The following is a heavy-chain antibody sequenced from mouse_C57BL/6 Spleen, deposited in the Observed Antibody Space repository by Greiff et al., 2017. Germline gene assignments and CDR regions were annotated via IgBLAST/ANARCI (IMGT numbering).Heavy chain of an antibody. CDR3: AKSLSYYDYLYYLDY. V-gene: IGHV1-9*01. Sequence: QVQLKESGAELMKPGASVKLSCKATGYTFTGYWIEWVKQRPGHGLEWIGEILPGSGSTNYNEKFKGKATFTADTSSNTAYMQLSSLTTEDSAIYYCAKSLSYYDYLYYLDYWGQGTTLTVSS. D-gene: IGHD2-4*01. J-gene: IGHJ2*01. CDR1: GYTFTGYW. CDR2: ILPGSGST.